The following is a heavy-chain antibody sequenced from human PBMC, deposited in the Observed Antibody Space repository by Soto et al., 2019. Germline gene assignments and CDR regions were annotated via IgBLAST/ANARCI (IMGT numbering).Heavy chain of an antibody. CDR2: IYHSGST. D-gene: IGHD3-22*01. J-gene: IGHJ6*02. V-gene: IGHV4-4*02. Sequence: KTSETLSLTCAVSGGSISSSNWWSWVRQPPGKGLEWIGEIYHSGSTNYNTSLKSRVTIPVDKSKNQFSLKLSSVTAADTAVYYCAKDQGRYDSSGWNYYYYYYGMDVWGQGTTVTVSS. CDR1: GGSISSSNW. CDR3: AKDQGRYDSSGWNYYYYYYGMDV.